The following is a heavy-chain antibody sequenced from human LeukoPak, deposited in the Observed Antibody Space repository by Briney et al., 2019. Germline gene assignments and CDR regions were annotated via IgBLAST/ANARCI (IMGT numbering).Heavy chain of an antibody. Sequence: ASVKVSCKASGYTFTSYDINWVRQATGQGLEWMGWMNPNSGNTGYAQKFQGRVTMTRNTSISTAYMELNSLRSEDTAVYYCVRGLRFLSIALHYWGQRTLVTVSS. V-gene: IGHV1-8*01. D-gene: IGHD6-6*01. CDR2: MNPNSGNT. CDR3: VRGLRFLSIALHY. CDR1: GYTFTSYD. J-gene: IGHJ4*02.